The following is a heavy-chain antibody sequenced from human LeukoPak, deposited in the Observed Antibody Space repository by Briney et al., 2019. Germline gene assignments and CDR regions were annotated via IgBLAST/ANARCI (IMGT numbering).Heavy chain of an antibody. CDR3: ARDRNVVGADFDS. D-gene: IGHD2-15*01. J-gene: IGHJ5*01. Sequence: GGSLRLSCAASGFIFDNFAIHWVRQAPGKGLAWVSIVSFDGTNNFYADSVKGRFIVSRDSSNNTVYLHMNSLRPDDTAVYFCARDRNVVGADFDSWGQGTLVTVSS. CDR1: GFIFDNFA. V-gene: IGHV3-30*03. CDR2: VSFDGTNN.